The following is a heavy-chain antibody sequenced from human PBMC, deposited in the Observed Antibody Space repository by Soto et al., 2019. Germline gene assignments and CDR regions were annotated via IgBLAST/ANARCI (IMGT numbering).Heavy chain of an antibody. CDR3: ARGTLAVAGTNLAY. CDR1: GFTFSDYY. CDR2: ISSSGSYT. J-gene: IGHJ4*02. D-gene: IGHD6-19*01. V-gene: IGHV3-11*06. Sequence: GESLRLSCAASGFTFSDYYMSWIRQAPGKGLEWVSYISSSGSYTNYADSLKGRFTISRDNAKNSLYLHMNSLRAEDTAVYYCARGTLAVAGTNLAYWGQGTLVTVSS.